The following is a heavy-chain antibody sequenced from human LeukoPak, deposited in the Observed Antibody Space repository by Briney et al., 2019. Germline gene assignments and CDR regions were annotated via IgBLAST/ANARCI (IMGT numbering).Heavy chain of an antibody. CDR1: GFTFSNAW. Sequence: GSLRLSCAASGFTFSNAWMSWVRQTPGKGLEWVGRVKSKTDGGTTDYATPVTGRFTISRDDSQNTLYLQMNSLKTEDTAVYYCTTVYSDSSGYYFNYCDYWGQGTLVTVST. D-gene: IGHD3-22*01. J-gene: IGHJ4*02. CDR3: TTVYSDSSGYYFNYCDY. CDR2: VKSKTDGGTT. V-gene: IGHV3-15*01.